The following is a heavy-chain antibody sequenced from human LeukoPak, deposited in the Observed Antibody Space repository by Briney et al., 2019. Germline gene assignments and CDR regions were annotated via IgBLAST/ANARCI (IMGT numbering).Heavy chain of an antibody. V-gene: IGHV4-34*01. J-gene: IGHJ4*02. CDR3: ARESFGGPDY. Sequence: PSETLSLTCAVYGGSFSGYYWSWIRQPPGKGLEWIGEINHSGSTNYNPSLKSRVTISVDTSKNQFSLKLSSVTAADTAVYYCARESFGGPDYWGQGTLVTVSS. CDR2: INHSGST. D-gene: IGHD3-16*01. CDR1: GGSFSGYY.